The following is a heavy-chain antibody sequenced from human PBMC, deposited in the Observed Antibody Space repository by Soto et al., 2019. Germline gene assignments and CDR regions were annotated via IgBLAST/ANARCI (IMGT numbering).Heavy chain of an antibody. CDR1: GFTFSNHG. CDR3: ARVGGYVDYVWGTHLALDY. D-gene: IGHD3-16*01. Sequence: QVQVVQSGPEVKKPGASVKVSCKVSGFTFSNHGLSWVRQAPGQGLEWMGWISGYNGDTNYAQKFQVRVTVTTVTSTTSGTRTVYMELRSLTSDDTDVYYCARVGGYVDYVWGTHLALDYWGQGTLVTGSS. CDR2: ISGYNGDT. V-gene: IGHV1-18*01. J-gene: IGHJ4*02.